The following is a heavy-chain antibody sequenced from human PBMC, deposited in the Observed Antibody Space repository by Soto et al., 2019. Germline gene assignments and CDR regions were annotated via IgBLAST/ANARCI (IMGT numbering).Heavy chain of an antibody. V-gene: IGHV1-18*01. CDR3: ERGVGSGTYYNQYNWFDP. D-gene: IGHD3-10*01. CDR1: GYTFINYG. Sequence: QVQLVQSGAEVKKPGASVKVSCKASGYTFINYGISWVRQAPGQGLEWMGWINTYSGNTNHAQKLQGRVTMTTDTSTSTAYMELRSLRSDDTAVYYCERGVGSGTYYNQYNWFDPWGQGTLVTVSS. CDR2: INTYSGNT. J-gene: IGHJ5*02.